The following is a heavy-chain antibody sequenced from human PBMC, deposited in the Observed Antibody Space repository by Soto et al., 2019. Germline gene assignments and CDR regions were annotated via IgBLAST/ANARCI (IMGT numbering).Heavy chain of an antibody. Sequence: SETLSLTCTVSGGSISGGGYYWSWIRQHPGKGLEWIGYIYYSGSTYYNPSLKSRVTISVDTSKNQFSLKLSSVTAADTAVYYCARAGFGGNSGDNWFDPWGQGTLVTVSS. V-gene: IGHV4-31*03. CDR3: ARAGFGGNSGDNWFDP. CDR1: GGSISGGGYY. J-gene: IGHJ5*02. CDR2: IYYSGST. D-gene: IGHD2-21*02.